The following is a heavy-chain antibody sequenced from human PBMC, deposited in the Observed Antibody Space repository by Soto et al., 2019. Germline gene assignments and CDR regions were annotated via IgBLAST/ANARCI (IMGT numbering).Heavy chain of an antibody. CDR1: GGSISSGGYY. CDR2: IYYSGST. J-gene: IGHJ4*02. D-gene: IGHD5-18*01. V-gene: IGHV4-31*03. Sequence: QVQLQESGPGLVKPSQTLSLTCTVSGGSISSGGYYWSWIRQHPGKGLEWIGYIYYSGSTYYNPSLKSRVTMSVDTSKNHFSLKLSSLTAADTAVYYCARSGYSYGPNPLLYWGQGTLVTVSS. CDR3: ARSGYSYGPNPLLY.